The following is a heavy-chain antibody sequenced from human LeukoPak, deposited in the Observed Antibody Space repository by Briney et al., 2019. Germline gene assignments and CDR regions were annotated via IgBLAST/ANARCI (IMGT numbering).Heavy chain of an antibody. CDR3: ARDRIGLFDY. J-gene: IGHJ4*02. CDR2: IYYSGST. CDR1: GGSISSYY. V-gene: IGHV4-59*01. D-gene: IGHD2/OR15-2a*01. Sequence: SETPSLTCAVYGGSISSYYWSWIRQPPGKGLEWIGYIYYSGSTNYNPSLKSRVTISVDTSKNQFSLKLSSVTAADTAVYYCARDRIGLFDYWGQGTLVTVSS.